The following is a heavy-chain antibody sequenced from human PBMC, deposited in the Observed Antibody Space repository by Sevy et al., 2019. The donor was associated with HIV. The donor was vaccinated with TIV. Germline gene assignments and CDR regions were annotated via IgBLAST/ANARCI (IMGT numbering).Heavy chain of an antibody. V-gene: IGHV3-48*02. J-gene: IGHJ4*02. CDR1: GFTFSTYN. CDR2: ISSSSSTI. Sequence: GGSVRLSCAASGFTFSTYNMNWVRQAPGKGLEWVSYISSSSSTIYYADSVKGRFTISRDNAKNSLYLQMNSLRDEDTAVYYCAREQSEALDYWGQGTLVTVSS. CDR3: AREQSEALDY.